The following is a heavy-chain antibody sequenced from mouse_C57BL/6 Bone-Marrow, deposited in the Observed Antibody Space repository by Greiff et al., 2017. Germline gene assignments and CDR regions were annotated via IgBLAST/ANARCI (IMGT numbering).Heavy chain of an antibody. V-gene: IGHV1-67*01. CDR1: GYTFTDYA. CDR2: ISTYYGDA. Sequence: VQLQQSGPELVRPGVSVKISCKGSGYTFTDYAMHWVKQSHAKSLEWIGVISTYYGDASYNQKFKDKATMTVDKSSSTAYMELARLNTEDSAVYYGAGIYYGNPAWFAYWGQGTLVTVSA. D-gene: IGHD2-1*01. CDR3: AGIYYGNPAWFAY. J-gene: IGHJ3*01.